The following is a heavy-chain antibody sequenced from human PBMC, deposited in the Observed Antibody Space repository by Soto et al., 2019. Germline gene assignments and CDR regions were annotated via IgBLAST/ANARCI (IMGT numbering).Heavy chain of an antibody. J-gene: IGHJ4*02. CDR1: GFTFSSYG. D-gene: IGHD1-26*01. Sequence: GGSLRLSCAASGFTFSSYGMHWVRQAPGKGLEWVAVISYDGSNKYYADSVKGRFTISRDNSKNTLYLQMNSLRAEDTAVYYCANNYQWELLPQYWGQGTLVTVSS. CDR2: ISYDGSNK. V-gene: IGHV3-30*18. CDR3: ANNYQWELLPQY.